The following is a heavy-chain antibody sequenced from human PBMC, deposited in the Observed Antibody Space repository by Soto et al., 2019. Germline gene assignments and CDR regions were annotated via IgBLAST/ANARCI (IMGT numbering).Heavy chain of an antibody. J-gene: IGHJ4*02. CDR2: IGTAGDT. V-gene: IGHV3-13*01. CDR1: GFTFSSYD. Sequence: GGSLRLSCAASGFTFSSYDMHWVRQATGKGLEWVSAIGTAGDTYYPGSVKGRFTISRENAKNSLYLQMNILRAEDTAVYYCARNKEYYSDSSGYYFDYWGQGT. CDR3: ARNKEYYSDSSGYYFDY. D-gene: IGHD3-22*01.